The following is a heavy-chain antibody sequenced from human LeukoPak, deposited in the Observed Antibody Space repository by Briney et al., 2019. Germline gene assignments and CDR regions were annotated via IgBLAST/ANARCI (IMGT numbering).Heavy chain of an antibody. Sequence: GGSLRLSCAASGFTFSSYSMNWVRQAPGKGLEWVSSISSSSSYIYYADSVKGRFTISRENAKNSLYLQMNSLRAEDTAVYYCARDPEPYYYDSSGYPDYWGQGTLVTVSS. CDR2: ISSSSSYI. J-gene: IGHJ4*02. CDR3: ARDPEPYYYDSSGYPDY. D-gene: IGHD3-22*01. V-gene: IGHV3-21*04. CDR1: GFTFSSYS.